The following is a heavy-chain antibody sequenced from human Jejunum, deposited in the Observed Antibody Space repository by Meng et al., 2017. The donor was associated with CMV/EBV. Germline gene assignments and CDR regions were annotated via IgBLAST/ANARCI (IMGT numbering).Heavy chain of an antibody. D-gene: IGHD4-23*01. CDR1: GSTVSTYS. J-gene: IGHJ4*02. CDR2: ISISSYT. Sequence: ATSGSTVSTYSMSWVRQAPGKGLEWVSSISISSYTYYADSVKGRFTISRDNAKNSLYLQMNSLRAEDTAVYYCARVVKGGNYLDYWGQGTLVTVSS. V-gene: IGHV3-21*01. CDR3: ARVVKGGNYLDY.